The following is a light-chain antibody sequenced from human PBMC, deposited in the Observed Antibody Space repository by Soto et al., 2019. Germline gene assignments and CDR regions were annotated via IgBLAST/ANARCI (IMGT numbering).Light chain of an antibody. CDR2: GNS. Sequence: QLVLTQPPSVSGAPGQRVTISCTGSSSNIGAGYPVHWYQQFPGTAPKLLIFGNSNRPSGVPDRFSGSKSGTSASLAITWLQAEDEADYYCQSFDSSLSGALFGGGTKLTVL. CDR3: QSFDSSLSGAL. V-gene: IGLV1-40*01. J-gene: IGLJ2*01. CDR1: SSNIGAGYP.